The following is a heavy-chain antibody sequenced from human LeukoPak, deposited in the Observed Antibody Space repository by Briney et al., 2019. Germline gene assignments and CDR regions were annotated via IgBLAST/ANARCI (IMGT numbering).Heavy chain of an antibody. CDR1: GGSISSYY. D-gene: IGHD6-13*01. V-gene: IGHV4-59*01. J-gene: IGHJ4*02. Sequence: SETLSLTCTVSGGSISSYYWSWIRQPPGKGLEWIGYIYYSGSTKYNPSLKSRVTISVDTSKNQFSLKLSSVTAADTAVYYCARDKDTSSCLDYWGQGTPVTVSS. CDR3: ARDKDTSSCLDY. CDR2: IYYSGST.